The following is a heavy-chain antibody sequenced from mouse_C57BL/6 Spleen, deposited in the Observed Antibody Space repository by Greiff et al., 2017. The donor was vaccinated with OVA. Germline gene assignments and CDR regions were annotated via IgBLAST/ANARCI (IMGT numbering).Heavy chain of an antibody. CDR3: ARGRDYYGSSYND. V-gene: IGHV1-52*01. D-gene: IGHD1-1*01. J-gene: IGHJ2*01. CDR2: IDPSDSET. CDR1: GYTFTSYW. Sequence: QVQLQQPGAELVRPGSSVKLSCKASGYTFTSYWMHWVKQRPIQGLEWIGNIDPSDSETHSNQKFKDKATLTVDKSSSTAYMQLSRLTSEDSAVYYCARGRDYYGSSYNDWGQGTTLTVSS.